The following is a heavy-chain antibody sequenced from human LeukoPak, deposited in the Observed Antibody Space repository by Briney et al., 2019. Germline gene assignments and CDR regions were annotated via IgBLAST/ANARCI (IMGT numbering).Heavy chain of an antibody. D-gene: IGHD6-6*01. J-gene: IGHJ4*02. CDR1: GFTFDDYA. Sequence: PGRSLRLSCAASGFTFDDYAMHWVRQAPGKGLEWVSGISWNSGSIGYADSVKGRFTISRDNAKNSLYLQMNSLRAEDTAVYYCARKFSSSRSYWGQGTLVTVSS. CDR2: ISWNSGSI. CDR3: ARKFSSSRSY. V-gene: IGHV3-9*01.